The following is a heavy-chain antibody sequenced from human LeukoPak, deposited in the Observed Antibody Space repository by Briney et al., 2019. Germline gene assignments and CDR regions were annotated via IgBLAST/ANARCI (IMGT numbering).Heavy chain of an antibody. V-gene: IGHV4-34*01. CDR2: TNQGGST. J-gene: IGHJ4*02. D-gene: IGHD4-23*01. CDR1: GGSLSGYR. Sequence: SETLSLTCAVHGGSLSGYRWSWIRQSPGKGLEWIGETNQGGSTNYNPSFRSRVTMSVDTSKNQFSLKLSSVTAADTAVYYCARWGFNSGYGLDDNWGQGTLVAVSS. CDR3: ARWGFNSGYGLDDN.